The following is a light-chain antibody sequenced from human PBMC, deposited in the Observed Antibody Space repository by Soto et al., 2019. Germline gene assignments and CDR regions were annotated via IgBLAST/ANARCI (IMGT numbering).Light chain of an antibody. Sequence: DIQMTQSPSTLSTSVGDRITITCRASQSISNWLAWYQQKTGKAPQLLIYDASTLESGVPSRFSGSGSGTEFTLTICSLHPDDFASYYCHQYLSFLWTVGPGTKVDSK. CDR2: DAS. J-gene: IGKJ1*01. V-gene: IGKV1-5*01. CDR3: HQYLSFLWT. CDR1: QSISNW.